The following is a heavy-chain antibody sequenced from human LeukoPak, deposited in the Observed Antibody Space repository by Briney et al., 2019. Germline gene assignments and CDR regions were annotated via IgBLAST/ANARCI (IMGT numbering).Heavy chain of an antibody. V-gene: IGHV1-2*02. Sequence: ASVKVSCKASGYTFTRYYMHSVRQAPGQEVEWMGWINPNSGGTNYAKKFPGRVTMTRDTSISTAYMELSRLRSDDTAVYYCARGSGDYFDYWGQGTLVTVSS. CDR1: GYTFTRYY. CDR2: INPNSGGT. CDR3: ARGSGDYFDY. D-gene: IGHD7-27*01. J-gene: IGHJ4*02.